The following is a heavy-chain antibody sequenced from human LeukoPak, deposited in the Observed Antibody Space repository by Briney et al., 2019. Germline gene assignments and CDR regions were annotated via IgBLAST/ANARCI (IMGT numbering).Heavy chain of an antibody. CDR3: AREDTAMVAFDD. V-gene: IGHV4-4*07. D-gene: IGHD5-18*01. CDR2: VYTGGST. J-gene: IGHJ4*02. CDR1: GGSISNYY. Sequence: PSETLSLTCTASGGSISNYYRSWIRQPPGKGLEWIGRVYTGGSTTYNPSLKSRVTISVDKSKNQFSLKLSSVTAADTAVYYCAREDTAMVAFDDWGQGTLVTVSS.